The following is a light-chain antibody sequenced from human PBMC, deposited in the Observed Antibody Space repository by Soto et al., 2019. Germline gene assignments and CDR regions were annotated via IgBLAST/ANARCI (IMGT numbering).Light chain of an antibody. Sequence: EIVMTQSPATLSVSPGERATLSCRASQSVSNNLAWYQQKPGQAPRLLIYGASTRATGIPARFSGSGSGTEFTLTISSLQSEDFAVYYCQQYNNWPPLTFGGGTKAEIK. CDR1: QSVSNN. CDR3: QQYNNWPPLT. V-gene: IGKV3D-15*01. J-gene: IGKJ4*01. CDR2: GAS.